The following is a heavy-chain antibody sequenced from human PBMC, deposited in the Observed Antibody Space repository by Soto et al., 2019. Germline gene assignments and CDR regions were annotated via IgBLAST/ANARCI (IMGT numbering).Heavy chain of an antibody. J-gene: IGHJ6*02. Sequence: EVQLVESGGGLVKPGGSLRLSCAASGFTFSSYSMNWVRQAPGKGLEWVSSISSSSSYIYYADSVKGRFTISRDNAKNSLYLQMNSLRAEDTAVYYCARNFGLGSSWVYYGMDVWGQGTTVTVSS. D-gene: IGHD6-13*01. CDR1: GFTFSSYS. CDR3: ARNFGLGSSWVYYGMDV. V-gene: IGHV3-21*01. CDR2: ISSSSSYI.